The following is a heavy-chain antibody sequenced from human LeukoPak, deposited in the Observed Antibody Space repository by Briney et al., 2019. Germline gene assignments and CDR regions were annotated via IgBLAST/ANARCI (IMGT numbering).Heavy chain of an antibody. CDR3: ARGGWLQRLFDY. CDR1: GGSFSGYY. CDR2: INHSGST. Sequence: SETLSLTCAVYGGSFSGYYWSWIRQPPGRGLEWIGEINHSGSTNYNPSLKSRVTISVDTSKNQFSLKLSSVTAADTAVYYCARGGWLQRLFDYWGQGTLVTVSS. V-gene: IGHV4-34*01. D-gene: IGHD5-24*01. J-gene: IGHJ4*02.